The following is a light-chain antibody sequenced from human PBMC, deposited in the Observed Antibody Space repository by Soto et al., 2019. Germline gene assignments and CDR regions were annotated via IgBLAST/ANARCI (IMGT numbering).Light chain of an antibody. CDR1: SGSVSTSYY. Sequence: QTVVTQEPSFSVSPGGTVTLTCGLSSGSVSTSYYPSWYQQTPGQAPRTLIYSTNTRSSGVPDRFSGSILGNKAALTNTVAHADDESDYYCVLYMGSGISVFGGGTTLTVL. J-gene: IGLJ2*01. V-gene: IGLV8-61*01. CDR2: STN. CDR3: VLYMGSGISV.